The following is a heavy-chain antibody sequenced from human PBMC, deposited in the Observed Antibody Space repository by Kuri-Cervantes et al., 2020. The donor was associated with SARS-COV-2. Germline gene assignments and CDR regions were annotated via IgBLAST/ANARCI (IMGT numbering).Heavy chain of an antibody. Sequence: GESLKISCAASGFTVSSYGMHWVRQAPGKGLEWVAVISYDGSNKNYADSVKGRFTISRDNSKNTLYLQMNSLRAEDTAVYYCAKFTSFSSRWFDPWGQGTLVTVSS. CDR3: AKFTSFSSRWFDP. V-gene: IGHV3-30*18. CDR1: GFTVSSYG. J-gene: IGHJ5*02. CDR2: ISYDGSNK. D-gene: IGHD2-2*01.